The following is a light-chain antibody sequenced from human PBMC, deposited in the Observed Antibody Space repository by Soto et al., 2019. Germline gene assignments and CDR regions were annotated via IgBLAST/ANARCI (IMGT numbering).Light chain of an antibody. CDR3: CSYTNSAYV. CDR1: SSDVGAYNY. Sequence: QSALTQPRSVSGSPGQSVTISCTGTSSDVGAYNYVSWYQQHPAKAPNLMIYDVSKRPSGVPDRISGSKSGNTASLTTSGLQAEDEGDYYCCSYTNSAYVFGTGTKVTVL. J-gene: IGLJ1*01. V-gene: IGLV2-11*01. CDR2: DVS.